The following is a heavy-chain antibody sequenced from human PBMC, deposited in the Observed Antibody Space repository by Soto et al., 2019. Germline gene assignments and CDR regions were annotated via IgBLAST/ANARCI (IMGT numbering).Heavy chain of an antibody. CDR1: GYTFSNYG. CDR2: INAYNGKT. Sequence: VQLVQSGAEVKKPGASVKVSCKTSGYTFSNYGINWVRQAPGQGLEWMGWINAYNGKTNFAQRLQGRVTLTTDTSTSTAYMELMSLRSDDTAVYYCARGSSPVDFDYWGQGTLVTVSS. V-gene: IGHV1-18*01. CDR3: ARGSSPVDFDY. J-gene: IGHJ4*02. D-gene: IGHD6-13*01.